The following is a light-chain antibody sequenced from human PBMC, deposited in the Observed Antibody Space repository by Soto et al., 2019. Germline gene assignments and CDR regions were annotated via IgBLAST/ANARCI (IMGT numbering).Light chain of an antibody. Sequence: EIVMTQSPATLSVSPGERATLSCRASQCVSSKLAWYQQKPGQAPRILIYSASTRATGIPARFSGSGSETEFTLTISSLQSEDFAAYYCQQYNNWPLTFGGGTKVEIK. V-gene: IGKV3-15*01. CDR2: SAS. J-gene: IGKJ4*01. CDR3: QQYNNWPLT. CDR1: QCVSSK.